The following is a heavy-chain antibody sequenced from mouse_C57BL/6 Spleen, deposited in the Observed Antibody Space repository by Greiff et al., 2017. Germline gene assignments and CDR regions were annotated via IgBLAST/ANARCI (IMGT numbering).Heavy chain of an antibody. Sequence: QVQLQQPGAELVKPGASVKLSCKASGYTFTSYWMHWVKQRPGQGLEWIGMIHPNSGSTNYNEKFKSKATLTVDKSSSNAYMQLSSLTSEDSAVYYCATPYYGSHWYFDVWGTGTTVTVSS. V-gene: IGHV1-64*01. CDR3: ATPYYGSHWYFDV. CDR2: IHPNSGST. CDR1: GYTFTSYW. J-gene: IGHJ1*03. D-gene: IGHD1-1*01.